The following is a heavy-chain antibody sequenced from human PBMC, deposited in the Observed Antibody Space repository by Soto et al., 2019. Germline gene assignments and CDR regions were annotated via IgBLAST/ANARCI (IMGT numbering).Heavy chain of an antibody. D-gene: IGHD5-18*01. CDR1: GFTFSSYA. V-gene: IGHV3-23*01. CDR3: AKGPDTAMVTSLLFDY. J-gene: IGHJ4*02. Sequence: EVQLLESGGGLVQPGGSLRLSCAASGFTFSSYAMSWVRQAPGKGLEWVSAISGSGGSTYYADSVKGRFTISRDNSKNTLYLQMNSVRAEDTAVYYCAKGPDTAMVTSLLFDYWGQGTLVTVSS. CDR2: ISGSGGST.